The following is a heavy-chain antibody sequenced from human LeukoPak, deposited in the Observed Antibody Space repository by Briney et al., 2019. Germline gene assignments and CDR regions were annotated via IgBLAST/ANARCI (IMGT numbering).Heavy chain of an antibody. CDR1: GYTFTSYY. CDR3: ARGEVQLWLVYYGMDV. D-gene: IGHD5-18*01. CDR2: INPSGGST. J-gene: IGHJ6*02. V-gene: IGHV1-46*01. Sequence: ASVTVSCKASGYTFTSYYMHWVRQAPGQGLEWMGIINPSGGSTSYAQKFQGRVTMTRDTSTSTVYMELSSLRSEDTAVYYCARGEVQLWLVYYGMDVWGQGTTVTVSS.